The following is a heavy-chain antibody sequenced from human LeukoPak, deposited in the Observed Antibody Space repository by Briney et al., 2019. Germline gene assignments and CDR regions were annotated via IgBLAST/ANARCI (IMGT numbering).Heavy chain of an antibody. CDR1: GYTFTSYY. V-gene: IGHV1-46*01. J-gene: IGHJ4*02. CDR2: FNPSENST. CDR3: ASSAFDY. D-gene: IGHD2-15*01. Sequence: ASVKLSCKASGYTFTSYYMHWVRLAHGQGLEWMGTFNPSENSTSYARKFHGRVTLTSDTSTSTVYMALSSLRSEDTAVYYCASSAFDYWGQGNLDTVSS.